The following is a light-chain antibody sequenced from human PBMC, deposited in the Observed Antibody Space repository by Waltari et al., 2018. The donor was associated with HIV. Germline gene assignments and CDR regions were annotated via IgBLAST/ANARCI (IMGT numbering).Light chain of an antibody. Sequence: QSALTQPASVSGSPGQPLTLSCTGNSSDLGNYNLVSWYQQHPGKAPKLIIYESIKRPSGVSNRISGTKSANTASLTISGLQAEDEADYFCSSYGGSSNWLFGGGTKLTVL. J-gene: IGLJ2*01. CDR3: SSYGGSSNWL. CDR2: ESI. CDR1: SSDLGNYNL. V-gene: IGLV2-23*01.